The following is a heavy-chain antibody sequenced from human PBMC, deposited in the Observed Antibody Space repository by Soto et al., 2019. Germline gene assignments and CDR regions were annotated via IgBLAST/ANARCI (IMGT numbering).Heavy chain of an antibody. Sequence: QVQLVQSGGEVKKPGASVTVSCKASGYTFISYHITWVRQAPGQGLEWMAWINTYNGITDYAQKFQGRVTMTRDTSTSTAYMELRNLGPDDTAVYFCAKSPRGEMATDWGQGTLVTVSS. CDR3: AKSPRGEMATD. CDR1: GYTFISYH. V-gene: IGHV1-18*01. J-gene: IGHJ4*02. CDR2: INTYNGIT. D-gene: IGHD5-12*01.